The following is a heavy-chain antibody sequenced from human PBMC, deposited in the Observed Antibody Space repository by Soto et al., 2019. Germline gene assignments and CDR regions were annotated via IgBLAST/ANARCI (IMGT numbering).Heavy chain of an antibody. J-gene: IGHJ6*03. D-gene: IGHD2-2*01. Sequence: QVQLVQSGAEVKKPGASVKVSCKASGYPYTTSYMHWVRQAPGQGLEWMGIINPSGGGTSYAQKFQGRVAMTRDTSATTVYMELSNLRFDDTAVYYCARPSSASCYVCMDVWGKGTTVTVSS. CDR3: ARPSSASCYVCMDV. V-gene: IGHV1-46*03. CDR1: GYPYTTSY. CDR2: INPSGGGT.